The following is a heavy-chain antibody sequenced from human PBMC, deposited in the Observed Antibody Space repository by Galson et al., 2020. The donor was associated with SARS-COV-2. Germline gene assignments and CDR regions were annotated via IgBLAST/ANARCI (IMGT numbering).Heavy chain of an antibody. J-gene: IGHJ6*03. CDR1: GFSLTTTAMC. CDR2: IDWNSNK. V-gene: IGHV2-70*01. Sequence: SGPTLVKPTQTLTLTCTSSGFSLTTTAMCVSWIRQPPGKALEWLALIDWNSNKYYNTSLKTRLTISKDTSKNQVVLTMTNMDPVDTATYYCARSRTGYASSGRVYNMDVWGKGTTVTVSS. D-gene: IGHD3-22*01. CDR3: ARSRTGYASSGRVYNMDV.